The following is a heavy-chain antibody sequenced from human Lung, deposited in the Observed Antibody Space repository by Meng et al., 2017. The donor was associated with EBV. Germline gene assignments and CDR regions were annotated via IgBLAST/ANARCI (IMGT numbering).Heavy chain of an antibody. CDR1: GGSFSTYT. D-gene: IGHD2/OR15-2a*01. J-gene: IGHJ4*02. Sequence: QVQLVQSGAEVKKPGSSVKVACKTSGGSFSTYTFSWVRQAPGQGLERMGGLIPVLNKAKSAPRFQDRVTFTADETTTTAYMELSSLTFEDTAVYFCARGRGNQPLFDFWGQGPLVTVYS. CDR3: ARGRGNQPLFDF. CDR2: LIPVLNKA. V-gene: IGHV1-69*10.